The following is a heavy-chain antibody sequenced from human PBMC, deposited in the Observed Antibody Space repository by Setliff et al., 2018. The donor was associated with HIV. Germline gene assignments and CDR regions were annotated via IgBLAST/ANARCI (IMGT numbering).Heavy chain of an antibody. CDR1: GGSISSSRYY. Sequence: SETLSLTCTVSGGSISSSRYYWGWIRQPPGKGLEWIASIYFSGNTRYNPSLKSRVTISMDTSKNQFSLKLTSVTAADTAVYYCARGNDNGQRGGNYYFMDVWDKGTTVTVS. CDR3: ARGNDNGQRGGNYYFMDV. CDR2: IYFSGNT. V-gene: IGHV4-39*07. D-gene: IGHD4-17*01. J-gene: IGHJ6*03.